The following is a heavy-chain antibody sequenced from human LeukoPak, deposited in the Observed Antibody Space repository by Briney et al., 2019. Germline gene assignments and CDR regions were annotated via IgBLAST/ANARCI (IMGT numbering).Heavy chain of an antibody. CDR1: GGSISSSSYY. Sequence: SETLSLTCTVSGGSISSSSYYWGWIRQPPGKGLEWIGSMYSSGSTYYNPSLESRVTMSVDTSKNQFSLKLSSVTAADTAMYYCARDQSYGAPNWFGPWGQGTLVTVSS. J-gene: IGHJ5*02. CDR2: MYSSGST. CDR3: ARDQSYGAPNWFGP. V-gene: IGHV4-39*07. D-gene: IGHD3-10*01.